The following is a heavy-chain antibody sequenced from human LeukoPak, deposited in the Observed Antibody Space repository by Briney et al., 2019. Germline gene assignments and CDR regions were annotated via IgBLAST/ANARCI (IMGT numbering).Heavy chain of an antibody. J-gene: IGHJ3*02. CDR1: GDSVSSASAA. CDR3: ARGSRFGVVERDAFDI. Sequence: SQTLSLTCAISGDSVSSASAAWNWIRQSPSRGLEWLGRTYYRSKWFHESALSLNRRITVNPDTSKNQFSLHLSSVNFEDTAVYYCARGSRFGVVERDAFDIWGQGTMVTVSS. D-gene: IGHD3-3*01. CDR2: TYYRSKWFH. V-gene: IGHV6-1*01.